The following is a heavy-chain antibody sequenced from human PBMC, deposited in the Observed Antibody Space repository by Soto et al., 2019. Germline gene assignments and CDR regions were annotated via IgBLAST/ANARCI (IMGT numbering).Heavy chain of an antibody. CDR2: MNPNSGNT. D-gene: IGHD5-12*01. CDR3: ARVDRRGYSGYDPPPYHYYGMDL. J-gene: IGHJ6*02. Sequence: GASVKVSCKASGYTFTSYDINWVRQATGQGLEWMGWMNPNSGNTGYAQKFQGRVTMTRNTSISTAYMELSSLRSEDTALYYCARVDRRGYSGYDPPPYHYYGMDLWGQGTTVTVSS. V-gene: IGHV1-8*01. CDR1: GYTFTSYD.